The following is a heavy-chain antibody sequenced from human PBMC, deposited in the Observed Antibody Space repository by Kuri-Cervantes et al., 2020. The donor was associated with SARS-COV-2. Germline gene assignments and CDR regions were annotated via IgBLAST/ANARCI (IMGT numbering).Heavy chain of an antibody. CDR3: TRGRGRKLDTAMAYAFDI. Sequence: GESLKISCAASGFTFSSYSMNWVRQAPGKGLEWVGFIRSKAYGGTTEYAASVKGRFTISRDDSKSIAYLQMNSLKTEDTAVYYCTRGRGRKLDTAMAYAFDIWGQGTMVTVSS. CDR2: IRSKAYGGTT. D-gene: IGHD5-18*01. CDR1: GFTFSSYS. V-gene: IGHV3-49*04. J-gene: IGHJ3*02.